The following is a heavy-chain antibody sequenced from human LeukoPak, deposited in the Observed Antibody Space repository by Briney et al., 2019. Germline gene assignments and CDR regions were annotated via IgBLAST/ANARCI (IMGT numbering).Heavy chain of an antibody. J-gene: IGHJ4*02. Sequence: GGSLRLSCAASGFTFSDYYMSWIRQAPGRRLEWVSYISSSSSYTNYADSVKGRFTISRDNAKNSLYLQMNSLRAEDTAVYYCARVKGPKRSAGDYWGQGTLVTVSS. V-gene: IGHV3-11*06. CDR2: ISSSSSYT. D-gene: IGHD6-19*01. CDR3: ARVKGPKRSAGDY. CDR1: GFTFSDYY.